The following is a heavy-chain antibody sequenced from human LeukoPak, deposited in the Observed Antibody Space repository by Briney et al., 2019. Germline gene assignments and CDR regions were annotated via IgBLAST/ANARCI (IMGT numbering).Heavy chain of an antibody. CDR2: ISDSGST. CDR3: ARGQGYYYDSSGYYYVD. D-gene: IGHD3-22*01. V-gene: IGHV4-59*01. J-gene: IGHJ4*02. CDR1: CVSMSNYY. Sequence: PSETLSLTCTVSCVSMSNYYWSWIRQPPGKGLEWIGCISDSGSTNYNPSLKSRVTISVDTSKNQFSLKLSSVTAADTAVYYCARGQGYYYDSSGYYYVDWGQGTLVTVSS.